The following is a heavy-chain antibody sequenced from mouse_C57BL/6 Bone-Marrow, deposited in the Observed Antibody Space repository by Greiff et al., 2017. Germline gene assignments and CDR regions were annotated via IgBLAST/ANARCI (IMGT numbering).Heavy chain of an antibody. Sequence: VQLQQSGAELARPGASVKLSCKASGYTFTSYGISWVKQRTGQGLEWIGEIYPRSGNTYYNEKFKGKATLTADKSSSTAYMELRSLTSEDSAVYFCARATMITTIYYYAMDYWGQGTSVTVSS. D-gene: IGHD2-4*01. CDR3: ARATMITTIYYYAMDY. CDR2: IYPRSGNT. V-gene: IGHV1-81*01. J-gene: IGHJ4*01. CDR1: GYTFTSYG.